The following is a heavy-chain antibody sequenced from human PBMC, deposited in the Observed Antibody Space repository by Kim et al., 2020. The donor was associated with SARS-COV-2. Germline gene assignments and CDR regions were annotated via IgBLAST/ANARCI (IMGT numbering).Heavy chain of an antibody. CDR3: AKKLPLYDTIGSYGEYF. CDR2: ISSDSRYI. J-gene: IGHJ1*01. V-gene: IGHV3-21*01. Sequence: GGSLRLSCAASGFTFSTYSMNWVRQAPGKGLEWVSSISSDSRYIYYADSVRGRFTISRDNAKNSLFLQMNSLRAEDTTVYYCAKKLPLYDTIGSYGEYF. D-gene: IGHD3-22*01. CDR1: GFTFSTYS.